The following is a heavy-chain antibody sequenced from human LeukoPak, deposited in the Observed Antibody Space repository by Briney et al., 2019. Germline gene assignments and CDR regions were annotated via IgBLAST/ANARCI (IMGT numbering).Heavy chain of an antibody. CDR3: ASVRWYYFDY. J-gene: IGHJ4*02. D-gene: IGHD4-23*01. CDR2: IYYSGST. V-gene: IGHV4-30-4*01. Sequence: SETLSLTCTVSGGSISSGDFYWGWIRQPPGKGLEWIGYIYYSGSTYYNPSLKSRVTISVDTSKTQFSLKLSSETAADTAVYYCASVRWYYFDYWGQGTLVTVYS. CDR1: GGSISSGDFY.